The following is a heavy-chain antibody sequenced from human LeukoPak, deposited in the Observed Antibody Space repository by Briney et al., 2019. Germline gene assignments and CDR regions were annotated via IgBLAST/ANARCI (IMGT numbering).Heavy chain of an antibody. J-gene: IGHJ4*02. CDR3: AKIGDGYSDPFDY. D-gene: IGHD5-24*01. V-gene: IGHV1-3*01. CDR1: GYTFPNYH. CDR2: INVVNLNT. Sequence: ASVKVSCKASGYTFPNYHIHWVRQAPGHRVEWMGWINVVNLNTRYSQKFQDRVTITIDTSASTAYMELSSLRSEDTAVYYCAKIGDGYSDPFDYWGQGTLVTVSS.